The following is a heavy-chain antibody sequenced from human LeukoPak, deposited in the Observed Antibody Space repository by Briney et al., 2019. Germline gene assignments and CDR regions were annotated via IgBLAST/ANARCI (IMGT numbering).Heavy chain of an antibody. D-gene: IGHD6-13*01. V-gene: IGHV3-48*03. CDR3: ARDPLGPWVYSRSWFPPYFDY. CDR1: GFTFSSYE. J-gene: IGHJ4*02. Sequence: GGSLRLSCAASGFTFSSYEMNWVRQSPGKGLEWVSYISSSGSTIYYADSVKGRFTISRDNAKNSLYLQMNSLRAEDTVVYYCARDPLGPWVYSRSWFPPYFDYWGKGTLVTVSS. CDR2: ISSSGSTI.